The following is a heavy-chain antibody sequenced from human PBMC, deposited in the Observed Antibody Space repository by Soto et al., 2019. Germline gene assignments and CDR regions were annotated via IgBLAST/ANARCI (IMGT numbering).Heavy chain of an antibody. Sequence: EVQLLESGGGLVQPGGSLRLSCAASGFTFSSYAMSWVRQAPGKGLEWVSAISGSGGSTYYADSVKGRFTISRDNSKNTLYMQMNSLRAEDTAVYYCAKGPGHRNAEQGSEYYDFWSGYSKFSNYYYYYYYMDVWGKGTTVTVSS. CDR1: GFTFSSYA. CDR3: AKGPGHRNAEQGSEYYDFWSGYSKFSNYYYYYYYMDV. J-gene: IGHJ6*03. D-gene: IGHD3-3*01. CDR2: ISGSGGST. V-gene: IGHV3-23*01.